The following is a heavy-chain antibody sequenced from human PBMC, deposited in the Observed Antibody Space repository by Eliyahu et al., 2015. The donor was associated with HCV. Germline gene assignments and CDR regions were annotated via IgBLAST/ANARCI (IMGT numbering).Heavy chain of an antibody. V-gene: IGHV3-33*01. D-gene: IGHD5-18*01. CDR2: IWYDGXXK. J-gene: IGHJ6*02. CDR1: GFXFSXXG. CDR3: ARVGYSYGPHIYYGMDV. Sequence: QVQXVESGGGVVQPGRSLRXXCAASGFXFSXXGLXXVRQAPGKGLEWVAVIWYDGXXKYYADSVKGRFTISRDNSKNTLYLQMNSLRAEDTAVYYCARVGYSYGPHIYYGMDVWGQGTTVTVSS.